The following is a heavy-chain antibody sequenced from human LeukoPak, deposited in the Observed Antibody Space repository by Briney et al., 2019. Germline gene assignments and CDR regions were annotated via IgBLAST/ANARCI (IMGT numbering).Heavy chain of an antibody. CDR3: ARAGEVIAAAGTLDY. J-gene: IGHJ4*02. D-gene: IGHD6-13*01. CDR1: GGSFSGYY. CDR2: INHSGST. Sequence: PSETLSLTCAVYGGSFSGYYWSWIGQPPGKGLEWIGEINHSGSTNYNPSLKSRVTISVDTSKNQFSLKLSSVTAADTAVCYCARAGEVIAAAGTLDYWGQGTLVTVSS. V-gene: IGHV4-34*01.